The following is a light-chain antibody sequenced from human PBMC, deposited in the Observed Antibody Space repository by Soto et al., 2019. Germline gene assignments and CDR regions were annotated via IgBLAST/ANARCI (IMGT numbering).Light chain of an antibody. J-gene: IGKJ5*01. CDR3: QQSLNIPVT. CDR2: GAS. CDR1: LSISTY. V-gene: IGKV1-39*01. Sequence: DMQMTQSPSSRSAWIVGRVRITFRASLSISTYLSWYLVKPGEAPKLLIYGASTLRTGVPSRFSGSGSGTDFTLTISSLQPQDFATYYCQQSLNIPVTFGQGTRLEIK.